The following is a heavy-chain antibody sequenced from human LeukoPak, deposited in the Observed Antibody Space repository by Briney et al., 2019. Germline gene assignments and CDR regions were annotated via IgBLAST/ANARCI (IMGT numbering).Heavy chain of an antibody. CDR3: AKDRGYCSGGSCYSGPVWFDP. CDR1: GFTFSSYA. D-gene: IGHD2-15*01. CDR2: ISGSGGST. J-gene: IGHJ5*02. V-gene: IGHV3-23*01. Sequence: GGSLRLSCAASGFTFSSYAMSWVRQAPGKGLEGVSAISGSGGSTYYADSVKGRFTISRDNSKNTLYLQMNSLRAEDTAVYYCAKDRGYCSGGSCYSGPVWFDPWGQGTLVTVSS.